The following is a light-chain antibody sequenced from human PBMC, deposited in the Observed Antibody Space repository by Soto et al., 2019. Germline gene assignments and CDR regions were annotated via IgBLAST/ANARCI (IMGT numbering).Light chain of an antibody. Sequence: QSVLAQPPSMSGAPGQRGTISCTGSSSNIGAGYDVHWYQQLPGTAPKLLIYGNSNRPSGVPDRFSGSKSGTSASLAITGLQAEDEADYYCQSYDSSLSGSNVFVTGTKVTVL. CDR1: SSNIGAGYD. J-gene: IGLJ1*01. CDR3: QSYDSSLSGSNV. CDR2: GNS. V-gene: IGLV1-40*01.